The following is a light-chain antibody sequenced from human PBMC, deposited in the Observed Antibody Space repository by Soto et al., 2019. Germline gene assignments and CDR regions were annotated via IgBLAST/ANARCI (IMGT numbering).Light chain of an antibody. V-gene: IGLV2-14*01. Sequence: QSALTQHSSLSGSPGRSITISCTGTIGDIGSYNRVSWYQQHPGKAPKLIIYEVTDRPSGVSNRFSGSKSGNTASLTISGLQAEDEAEYYCSSYTNINTRACVIGNGTKVT. CDR1: IGDIGSYNR. J-gene: IGLJ1*01. CDR3: SSYTNINTRACV. CDR2: EVT.